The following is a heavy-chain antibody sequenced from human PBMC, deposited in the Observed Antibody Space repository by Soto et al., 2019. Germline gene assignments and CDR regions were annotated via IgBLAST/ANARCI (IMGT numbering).Heavy chain of an antibody. CDR2: IYHSGST. D-gene: IGHD4-17*01. V-gene: IGHV4-4*02. CDR1: GGSISSSNW. J-gene: IGHJ4*02. CDR3: AIRTTVTTRLGY. Sequence: QVQLQESGPGLVKPSGTLSLTCAVSGGSISSSNWWSWVRQPPGKGLEWIGEIYHSGSTNYNPSPKSQATTSVDKSKNQSSLKLSSVTAADTAVYYCAIRTTVTTRLGYWGQATLVTVSS.